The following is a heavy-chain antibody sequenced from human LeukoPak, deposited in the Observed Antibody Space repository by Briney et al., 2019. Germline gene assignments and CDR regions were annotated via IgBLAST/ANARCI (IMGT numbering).Heavy chain of an antibody. CDR2: INNDGSGT. D-gene: IGHD6-13*01. CDR1: GFTFSSYW. V-gene: IGHV3-74*01. CDR3: ARDIARTVDFDY. Sequence: GGSLRLSCVASGFTFSSYWMHWVRQAPGKGPVWVSRINNDGSGTTYADSVKGRFTISRDDAKNTLYLQMNSLRAEDTAVYYCARDIARTVDFDYWGQGTLVTVSS. J-gene: IGHJ4*02.